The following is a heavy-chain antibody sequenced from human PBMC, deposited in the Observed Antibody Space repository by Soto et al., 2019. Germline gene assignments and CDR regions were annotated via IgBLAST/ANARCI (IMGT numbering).Heavy chain of an antibody. V-gene: IGHV3-21*01. CDR3: ASLGRYSGSSDFDY. CDR2: ISSSSSYI. Sequence: EVQLVESGGGLVKPGGSLRLSCAASGFTFSSYSMNWVRQAPGKGLEWVSSISSSSSYIYYEDSVKGRFTISRDNAKNSLYLQMNSMRAEDTAVYYCASLGRYSGSSDFDYWGQGTLVTVSS. J-gene: IGHJ4*02. D-gene: IGHD1-26*01. CDR1: GFTFSSYS.